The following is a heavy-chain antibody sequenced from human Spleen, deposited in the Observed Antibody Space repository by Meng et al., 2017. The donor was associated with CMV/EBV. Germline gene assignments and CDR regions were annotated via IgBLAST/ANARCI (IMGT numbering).Heavy chain of an antibody. Sequence: FSWGWFRQPPGGGLEWIGSMFNSGTASYTSSLKSRVTMSIDTSTNQFSLKLTSVTAANTAEYYCAREHATTITAEGLGSFRVDPWGQGALVTVSS. CDR2: MFNSGTA. CDR1: FS. V-gene: IGHV4-39*07. CDR3: AREHATTITAEGLGSFRVDP. D-gene: IGHD5-12*01. J-gene: IGHJ5*02.